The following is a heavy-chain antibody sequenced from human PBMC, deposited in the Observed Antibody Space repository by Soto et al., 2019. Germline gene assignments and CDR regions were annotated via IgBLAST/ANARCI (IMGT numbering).Heavy chain of an antibody. J-gene: IGHJ4*02. CDR1: GFTFSSYG. V-gene: IGHV3-30*18. Sequence: ESGGGVVQPGRSLRLSCAASGFTFSSYGMHWVRQAPGKGLEWVAVISYDGSNKYYADSVKGRFTISRDNSKNTLYLQMNSLRAEDTAVYYCAKDRGYSSSWYLDYWGQGTLVTVSS. CDR3: AKDRGYSSSWYLDY. CDR2: ISYDGSNK. D-gene: IGHD6-13*01.